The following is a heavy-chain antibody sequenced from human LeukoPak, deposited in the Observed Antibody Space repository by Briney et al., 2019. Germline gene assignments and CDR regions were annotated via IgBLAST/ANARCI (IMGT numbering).Heavy chain of an antibody. CDR3: ARDRQSCSSSSCLVDS. CDR2: ISAYNGNT. V-gene: IGHV1-18*01. CDR1: GYTFPNYG. Sequence: ASVNVSCKASGYTFPNYGISWVEPAPGQGLEGMGWISAYNGNTNYAQNLQGRVTMTTDTSTSTAYMELRSLRSDDTAAYYCARDRQSCSSSSCLVDSWGQGTLVTVSS. D-gene: IGHD2-2*01. J-gene: IGHJ4*02.